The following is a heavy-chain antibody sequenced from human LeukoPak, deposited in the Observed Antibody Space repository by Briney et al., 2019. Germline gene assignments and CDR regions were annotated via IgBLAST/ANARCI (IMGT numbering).Heavy chain of an antibody. CDR2: IYPGDSDT. V-gene: IGHV5-51*01. D-gene: IGHD2-2*01. CDR1: GYSFTGYW. CDR3: ARVVVPAAAGAFDI. Sequence: GESLKISCKGSGYSFTGYWIGWVRQMPGKGLEWMGIIYPGDSDTRYSPSFQGQVTISADKSISTAYLQWSSLKASDAAMYYCARVVVPAAAGAFDIWGQGTMVTVSS. J-gene: IGHJ3*02.